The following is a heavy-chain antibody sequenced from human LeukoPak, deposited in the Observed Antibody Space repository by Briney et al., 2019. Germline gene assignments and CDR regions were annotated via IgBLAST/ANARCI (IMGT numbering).Heavy chain of an antibody. J-gene: IGHJ4*02. CDR3: ARALVVVIAMGDY. CDR1: GYTFTGYY. CDR2: IDPNSGGT. D-gene: IGHD2-21*01. Sequence: ASVKVSCKASGYTFTGYYMHWVRQAPGQGFEWMGWIDPNSGGTNYAQKFQGRVTMTRDTSISTAYIELSRLRSDDTAVYYCARALVVVIAMGDYWGQGTLVTVSS. V-gene: IGHV1-2*02.